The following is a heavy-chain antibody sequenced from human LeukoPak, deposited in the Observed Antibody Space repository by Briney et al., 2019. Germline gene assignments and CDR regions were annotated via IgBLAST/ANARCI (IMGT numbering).Heavy chain of an antibody. CDR2: IYYSGST. V-gene: IGHV4-30-4*01. Sequence: PSQTLSLTCTVSGGSISSGDYYWSWIRQPPGKGLEWIGYIYYSGSTYYNPSLKSRVTIPVDTSKNQFSLKLSSVTAADTAVYYCAIGGFGELGSRFDPWGQGTLVTVSS. J-gene: IGHJ5*02. D-gene: IGHD3-10*01. CDR1: GGSISSGDYY. CDR3: AIGGFGELGSRFDP.